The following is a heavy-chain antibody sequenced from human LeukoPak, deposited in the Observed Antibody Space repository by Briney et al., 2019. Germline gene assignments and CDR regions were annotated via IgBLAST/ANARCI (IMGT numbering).Heavy chain of an antibody. Sequence: GGSLRLSCAASGFTFSDYSMHWVRQAPGKGLNWVAFIRYDGNNKYYADSVKGRFTISRDNPKNMLYLEMNSLRSDDTAVYYCATGKENCSGGSCYGFDPWGQGTLVTVSS. CDR3: ATGKENCSGGSCYGFDP. CDR2: IRYDGNNK. J-gene: IGHJ5*02. V-gene: IGHV3-30*02. D-gene: IGHD2-15*01. CDR1: GFTFSDYS.